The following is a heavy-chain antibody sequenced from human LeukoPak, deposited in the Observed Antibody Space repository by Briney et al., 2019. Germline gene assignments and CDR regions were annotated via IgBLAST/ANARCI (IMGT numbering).Heavy chain of an antibody. V-gene: IGHV3-23*01. CDR1: GFTFSSYA. CDR2: ISGSGGST. CDR3: AKVRYCSSTSCYPFDY. Sequence: GGSLRLSCAASGFTFSSYAMSWVRQAPGKGLEWVSAISGSGGSTYYADSVKGRFTISRDNSKNTLYLQMNSLRAEDTAVYYCAKVRYCSSTSCYPFDYWGQGTLVTVSS. D-gene: IGHD2-2*01. J-gene: IGHJ4*02.